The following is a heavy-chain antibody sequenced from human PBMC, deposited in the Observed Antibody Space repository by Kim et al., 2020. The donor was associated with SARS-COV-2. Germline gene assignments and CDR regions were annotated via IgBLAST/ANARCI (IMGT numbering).Heavy chain of an antibody. V-gene: IGHV4-59*13. CDR1: GGSISSYY. J-gene: IGHJ6*02. CDR3: ARDSAKLELRYYYYGMDV. CDR2: IYYSGST. D-gene: IGHD1-7*01. Sequence: SETLSLTCTVSGGSISSYYWSWIRQPPGKGLEWIGYIYYSGSTNYNPSLKSRVTISVDTSKNQFSLKLSSVTAADTAVYYCARDSAKLELRYYYYGMDVWGQGTTVTVSS.